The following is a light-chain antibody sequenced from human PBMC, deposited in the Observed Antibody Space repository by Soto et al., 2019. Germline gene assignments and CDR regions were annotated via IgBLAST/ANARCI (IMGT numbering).Light chain of an antibody. CDR2: DVS. V-gene: IGLV2-14*01. CDR1: SSDVGGYNY. CDR3: SSYTSSSTLEV. J-gene: IGLJ2*01. Sequence: QSVLTQPASVSGSPGQSITISCTGTSSDVGGYNYVSWYQQHPGKAPKLMIYDVSNRPSGVSNRFSGSKSGNTASLTISGLQAEDEADYYCSSYTSSSTLEVFGGGTQLT.